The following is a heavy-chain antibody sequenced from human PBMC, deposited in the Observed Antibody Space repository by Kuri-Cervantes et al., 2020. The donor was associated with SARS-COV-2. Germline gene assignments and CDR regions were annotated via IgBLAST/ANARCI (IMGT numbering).Heavy chain of an antibody. V-gene: IGHV3-23*01. J-gene: IGHJ4*02. CDR1: GFTFSNYG. CDR2: ISGSGGST. CDR3: AKDNYYGSGSYYYFDY. D-gene: IGHD3-10*01. Sequence: GESLKISCAASGFTFSNYGMHWVRQSPGKGLEWVSAISGSGGSTYYADSVKGRFTISRDNSKNTLYLQMNSLRAEDTALYYCAKDNYYGSGSYYYFDYWGQGTLVTVSS.